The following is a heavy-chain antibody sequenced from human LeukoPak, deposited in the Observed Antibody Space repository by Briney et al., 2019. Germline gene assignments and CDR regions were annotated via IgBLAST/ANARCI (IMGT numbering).Heavy chain of an antibody. D-gene: IGHD2-15*01. Sequence: ASVKVSCKASGYTFTSYGISWVRQAPGQGLEWMGRINPNSGGTNYAQKLQGRVTMTRDTSISTAYMELSSLRSDDTAVYYCVRYESGGATYDYWGQGTLVTVSS. CDR3: VRYESGGATYDY. V-gene: IGHV1-2*06. CDR2: INPNSGGT. J-gene: IGHJ4*02. CDR1: GYTFTSYG.